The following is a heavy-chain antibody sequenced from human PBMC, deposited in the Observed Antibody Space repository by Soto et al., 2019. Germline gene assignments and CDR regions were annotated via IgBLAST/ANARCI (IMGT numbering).Heavy chain of an antibody. J-gene: IGHJ5*02. CDR3: SRRGMTTIPCFDT. CDR2: IYYSGST. Sequence: SETLSLTCTVSGGSVSSGSYYWSWIRQPPGKGLEWIGYIYYSGSTNYNPSLKSRVTISIDKSKNQFSLKLSSVTAADTAVYYCSRRGMTTIPCFDTGGKGTWVTVSS. V-gene: IGHV4-61*01. D-gene: IGHD4-17*01. CDR1: GGSVSSGSYY.